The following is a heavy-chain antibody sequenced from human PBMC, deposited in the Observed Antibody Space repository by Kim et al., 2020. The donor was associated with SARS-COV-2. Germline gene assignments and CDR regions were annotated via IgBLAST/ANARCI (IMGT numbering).Heavy chain of an antibody. CDR1: GGTFSSYA. J-gene: IGHJ3*02. CDR2: IIPIFGTA. CDR3: ARDPIAAASPANSAFDI. Sequence: SVKVSCKASGGTFSSYAISWVRQAPGQGLEWMGGIIPIFGTANYAQKFQGRVTITADESTSTAYMELSSLRSEDTAVYYCARDPIAAASPANSAFDIWGQGTMVTVSS. D-gene: IGHD6-13*01. V-gene: IGHV1-69*13.